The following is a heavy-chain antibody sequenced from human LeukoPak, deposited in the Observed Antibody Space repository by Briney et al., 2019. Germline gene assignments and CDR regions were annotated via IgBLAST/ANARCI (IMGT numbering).Heavy chain of an antibody. D-gene: IGHD6-19*01. CDR3: ARYSSGWYTDY. CDR1: GGSISSYY. J-gene: IGHJ4*02. V-gene: IGHV4-59*01. Sequence: SETLSLTRIVSGGSISSYYWSWIRQPPGKGLEWIGYAYYSGNTNYNPSLKSRVTISVDMSKNQLSLKVISVTVADTAVYYCARYSSGWYTDYWGQGTLVTVSS. CDR2: AYYSGNT.